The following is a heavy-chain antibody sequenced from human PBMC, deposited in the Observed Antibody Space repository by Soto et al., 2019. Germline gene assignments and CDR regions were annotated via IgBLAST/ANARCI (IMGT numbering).Heavy chain of an antibody. CDR2: LYRVGTAT. V-gene: IGHV3-53*01. J-gene: IGHJ4*02. CDR1: GFSNSDNY. D-gene: IGHD1-26*01. CDR3: ARGVPVGAIGRFYFDS. Sequence: GGSPRLSWAASGFSNSDNYMTCVRPAPGKGLKWGSVLYRVGTATTYADSVKDRINVSRDTSKKTLSLQFDSQRAEDTAVYYCARGVPVGAIGRFYFDSWGQGSLVTVSS.